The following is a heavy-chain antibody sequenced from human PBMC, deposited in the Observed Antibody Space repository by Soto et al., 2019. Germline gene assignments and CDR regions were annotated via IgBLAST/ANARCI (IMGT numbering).Heavy chain of an antibody. D-gene: IGHD1-26*01. CDR3: AKATSGSYDY. CDR1: GSTFSSYS. V-gene: IGHV3-23*01. CDR2: ISGSGGST. J-gene: IGHJ4*02. Sequence: LRLSCASSGSTFSSYSMNWFRQAPGKGLEWVSAISGSGGSTYYADSVKGRFTISRDNSKNTLYLQMNSLRAEDTAVYYCAKATSGSYDYWGQGTLVTVSS.